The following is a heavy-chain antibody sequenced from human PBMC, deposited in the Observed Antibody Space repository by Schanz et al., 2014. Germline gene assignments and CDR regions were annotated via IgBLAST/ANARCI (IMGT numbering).Heavy chain of an antibody. Sequence: EVQLVESGGGLVQPGGSLRLSCAASGFTFTNYAMSWVRQAPGKGLEWVSAISGSGGSTYYADSVKGRFTISRDNSKNTLFLQMNSLRAEDTAVYYCAKSLESCPGGRCSRGYFDYWAQGTLVTVSS. D-gene: IGHD2-8*02. V-gene: IGHV3-23*04. J-gene: IGHJ4*02. CDR3: AKSLESCPGGRCSRGYFDY. CDR1: GFTFTNYA. CDR2: ISGSGGST.